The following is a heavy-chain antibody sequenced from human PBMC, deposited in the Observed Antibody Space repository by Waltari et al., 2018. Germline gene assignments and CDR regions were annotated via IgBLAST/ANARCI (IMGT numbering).Heavy chain of an antibody. V-gene: IGHV4-39*07. CDR1: GGSISSSSYY. J-gene: IGHJ4*02. D-gene: IGHD1-26*01. Sequence: QLQLQESGPGLVKPSETLSLTCTVSGGSISSSSYYWGWIHQPPGKGLEWIGSIYYSGSTYYNPSLKSRVTISVDTSKNQFSLKLSSVTAADTAVYYCARTYSGSFYYFDYWGQGTLVTVSS. CDR2: IYYSGST. CDR3: ARTYSGSFYYFDY.